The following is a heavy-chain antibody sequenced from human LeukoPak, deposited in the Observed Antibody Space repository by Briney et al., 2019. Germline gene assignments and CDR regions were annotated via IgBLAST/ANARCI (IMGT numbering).Heavy chain of an antibody. D-gene: IGHD6-13*01. V-gene: IGHV1-69*13. J-gene: IGHJ6*02. CDR3: ASGEQHPYYYYGMDV. Sequence: ASVKVSCKASGGTFSSYAISGVRQAPGQGLEWMGGIIPIFGTANYAQKFQGRVTITADESTSTAYMELSSLRSEDKAVYYCASGEQHPYYYYGMDVWGQGTTVTVSS. CDR1: GGTFSSYA. CDR2: IIPIFGTA.